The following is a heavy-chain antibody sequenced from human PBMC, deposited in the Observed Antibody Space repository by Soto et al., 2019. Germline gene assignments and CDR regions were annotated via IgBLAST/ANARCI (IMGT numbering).Heavy chain of an antibody. V-gene: IGHV5-10-1*01. D-gene: IGHD2-2*01. CDR2: IDPSDSYT. Sequence: GESLKISCKGSGYSFTSYGISWVRQMPGKGLEWMGRIDPSDSYTNYSPSFQGHVTISADKSISTAYLQWSSLKASDTAMYYCARSSTSHERYYYYYGMDVWGQGTTVTVSS. J-gene: IGHJ6*02. CDR3: ARSSTSHERYYYYYGMDV. CDR1: GYSFTSYG.